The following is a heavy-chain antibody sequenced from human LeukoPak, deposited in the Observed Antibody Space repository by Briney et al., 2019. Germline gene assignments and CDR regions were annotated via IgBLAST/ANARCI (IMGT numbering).Heavy chain of an antibody. J-gene: IGHJ5*02. CDR1: GYTFTGYY. V-gene: IGHV1-2*02. D-gene: IGHD2-8*01. CDR3: ARAPLGYCTNGVCYNHWLDP. Sequence: APVKVSCKASGYTFTGYYMHWVRQAPGQGLEWMGWINPNSGGTNYAQKFQGRVTMTRDTSISTAYMELSRLRSDDTAVYYCARAPLGYCTNGVCYNHWLDPWGQGTLVTVSS. CDR2: INPNSGGT.